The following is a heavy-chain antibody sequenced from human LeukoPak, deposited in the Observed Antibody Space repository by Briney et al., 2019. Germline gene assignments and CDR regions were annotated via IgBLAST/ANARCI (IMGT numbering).Heavy chain of an antibody. CDR2: INHSGST. D-gene: IGHD2-2*01. J-gene: IGHJ6*03. CDR3: ARGSLVELPATKRYYYMDV. V-gene: IGHV4-34*01. Sequence: TSETLSLTCAVYGGSFSGYYWSWIRQPPGKGLEWIGEINHSGSTNYNPSLKSRVTTSVDTSTSQHCLNLSSVTAADTAVYYCARGSLVELPATKRYYYMDVGSKQTTVTV. CDR1: GGSFSGYY.